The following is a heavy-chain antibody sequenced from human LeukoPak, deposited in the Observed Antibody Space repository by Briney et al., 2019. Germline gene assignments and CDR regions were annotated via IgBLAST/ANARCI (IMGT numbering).Heavy chain of an antibody. J-gene: IGHJ4*02. Sequence: GASVKVSCKASGYTFTSYDINWVRQATGQGLEWMGGIIPIFGTANYAQKFQGRVTITADKSTSTAYMELSSLRSEDTAVYYCASSKLRYFDWLLLEVYFDYWGQGTLVTVSS. CDR2: IIPIFGTA. CDR1: GYTFTSYD. V-gene: IGHV1-69*06. D-gene: IGHD3-9*01. CDR3: ASSKLRYFDWLLLEVYFDY.